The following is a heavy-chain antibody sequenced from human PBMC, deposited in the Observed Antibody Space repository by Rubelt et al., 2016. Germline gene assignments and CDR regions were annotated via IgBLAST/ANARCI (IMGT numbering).Heavy chain of an antibody. J-gene: IGHJ4*02. D-gene: IGHD3-3*01. CDR3: ARVFDYNFWSGYYY. V-gene: IGHV3-30*02. CDR2: MRYDGSNK. CDR1: GFTFSDHC. Sequence: GGSLRLSCAASGFTFSDHCMSWVRQAPGNGLEWVAFMRYDGSNKYYADSVKGRFTISRDNSKNTVYLQMNSLRTEDTAVYYCARVFDYNFWSGYYYWGQGTLVTVSS.